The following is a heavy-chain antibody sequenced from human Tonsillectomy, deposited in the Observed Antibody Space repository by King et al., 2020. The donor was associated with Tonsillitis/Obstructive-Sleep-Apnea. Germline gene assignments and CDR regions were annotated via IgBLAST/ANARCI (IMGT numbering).Heavy chain of an antibody. CDR2: ISYDGSSK. CDR1: GFTFSSHA. CDR3: ARGNTNWGYYYYGVDV. D-gene: IGHD7-27*01. J-gene: IGHJ6*02. V-gene: IGHV3-30*04. Sequence: VQLVESGGGVVQPGRSLRLSCVVSGFTFSSHAMHWVRQAPGKGLEWVAVISYDGSSKYYAESVKGRFTISRDNSKNTLYLQMNSLRAEDTAVYYCARGNTNWGYYYYGVDVWGQGTTVTVSS.